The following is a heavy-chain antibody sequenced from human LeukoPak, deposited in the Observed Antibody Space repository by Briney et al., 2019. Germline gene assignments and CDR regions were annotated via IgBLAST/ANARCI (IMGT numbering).Heavy chain of an antibody. CDR1: GFTFSSYA. J-gene: IGHJ5*02. CDR3: ARAEIAVAGDYNWFDP. V-gene: IGHV3-53*01. D-gene: IGHD6-19*01. Sequence: GGSLRLSCAASGFTFSSYAMSWVRQAPGKGLEWVSVIYSGGSTYYADSVKGRFTISRDNSKNTLYLQMNSLRAEDTAVYYCARAEIAVAGDYNWFDPWGQGTLVTVSS. CDR2: IYSGGST.